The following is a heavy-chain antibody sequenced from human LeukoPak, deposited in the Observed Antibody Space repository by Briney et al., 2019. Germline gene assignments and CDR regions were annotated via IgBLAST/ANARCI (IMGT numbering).Heavy chain of an antibody. J-gene: IGHJ5*02. Sequence: SETLSLTCTVSGGSISSGGYSWSRIRQPPGKGLEWIAYIYNSGNTYYNPSLKSRVTISVDRSKNQFSLKLSSVTAADTAVYYCARGSCSGGTCYLFGPWGQGTLVTVSS. V-gene: IGHV4-30-2*01. D-gene: IGHD2-15*01. CDR1: GGSISSGGYS. CDR3: ARGSCSGGTCYLFGP. CDR2: IYNSGNT.